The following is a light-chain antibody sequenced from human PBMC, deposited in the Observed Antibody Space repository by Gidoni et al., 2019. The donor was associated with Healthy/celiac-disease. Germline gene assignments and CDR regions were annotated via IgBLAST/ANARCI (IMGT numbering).Light chain of an antibody. CDR2: QDS. Sequence: SYELTQPPSVSVSPGQTASITCPGDKVGDKYACWYKQTPGQSPVLVIYQDSKRPSGIPERFSGSNSGNTATLTISWTQAMDEADYYCQAWDSSTEGVVFGGGTKLTVL. J-gene: IGLJ2*01. CDR1: KVGDKY. V-gene: IGLV3-1*01. CDR3: QAWDSSTEGVV.